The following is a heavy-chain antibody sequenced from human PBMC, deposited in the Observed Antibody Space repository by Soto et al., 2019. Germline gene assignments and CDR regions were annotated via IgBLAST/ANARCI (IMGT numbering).Heavy chain of an antibody. Sequence: SETLSLTCAVSGGSISSSSYYWGWIRQPPGKGLEWIGSIYYSGSTYYNPSLKSRVTISVDTSKNQFSLKLSSVTAADTAVYYCAADFWSGARNWFDPWGQGTLVTVSS. CDR2: IYYSGST. CDR3: AADFWSGARNWFDP. D-gene: IGHD3-3*01. J-gene: IGHJ5*02. V-gene: IGHV4-39*01. CDR1: GGSISSSSYY.